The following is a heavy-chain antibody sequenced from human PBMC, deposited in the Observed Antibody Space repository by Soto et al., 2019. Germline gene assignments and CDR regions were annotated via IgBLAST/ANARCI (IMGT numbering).Heavy chain of an antibody. CDR2: IIPILGIA. V-gene: IGHV1-69*02. Sequence: SVKVSCKASGGTFSSYTISWVRQAPGQGLEWMGRIIPILGIANYAQKFQGRVTITADKSTSTAYMELSSLRPEDTAVYYCARGDYYDSSDVPFDYRGQGTLVTVSS. J-gene: IGHJ4*02. CDR1: GGTFSSYT. D-gene: IGHD3-22*01. CDR3: ARGDYYDSSDVPFDY.